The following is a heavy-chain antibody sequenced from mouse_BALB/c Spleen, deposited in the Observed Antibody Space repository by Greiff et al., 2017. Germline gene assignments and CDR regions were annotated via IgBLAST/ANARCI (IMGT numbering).Heavy chain of an antibody. CDR3: ASYRYDGYYFDY. CDR2: IDPANGNT. Sequence: EVKLMESGAELVKPGASVKLSCTASGFNIKDTYMHWVKQRPEQGLEWIGRIDPANGNTKYDPKFQGKATITADTSSNTAYLQLSSLTSEDTAVYYCASYRYDGYYFDYWGQGTTLTVSS. D-gene: IGHD2-14*01. J-gene: IGHJ2*01. V-gene: IGHV14-3*02. CDR1: GFNIKDTY.